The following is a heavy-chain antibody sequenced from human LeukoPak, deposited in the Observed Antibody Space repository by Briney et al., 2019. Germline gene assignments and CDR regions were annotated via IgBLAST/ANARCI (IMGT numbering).Heavy chain of an antibody. CDR1: GFSLSTSGVG. Sequence: SGPTLVKPTETLTLTCTFSGFSLSTSGVGVGWIRQPPGKALEWLALIYWDDDKRYSPSLKSRLTIIKDTSKNQVVLTMTNMDPVDTATYYCAHSRAAAGKGRGWFDPWGQGTLVTDSS. D-gene: IGHD6-13*01. J-gene: IGHJ5*02. V-gene: IGHV2-5*02. CDR2: IYWDDDK. CDR3: AHSRAAAGKGRGWFDP.